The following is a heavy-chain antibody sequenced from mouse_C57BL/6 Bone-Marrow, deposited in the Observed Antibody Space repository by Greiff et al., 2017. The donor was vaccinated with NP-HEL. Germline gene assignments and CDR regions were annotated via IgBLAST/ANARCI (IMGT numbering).Heavy chain of an antibody. CDR2: IRSKSNNYAT. CDR3: VRHGGMTWFAY. V-gene: IGHV10-1*01. CDR1: GFSFNTYA. Sequence: EVQLVESGGGLVQPKGSLKLSCAASGFSFNTYAMNWVRQAPGKGLEWVARIRSKSNNYATYYADSVKDRFTISRDDSESMLYLQMNNLKTEDTAMYYCVRHGGMTWFAYWGQGTLVTVSA. D-gene: IGHD1-1*02. J-gene: IGHJ3*01.